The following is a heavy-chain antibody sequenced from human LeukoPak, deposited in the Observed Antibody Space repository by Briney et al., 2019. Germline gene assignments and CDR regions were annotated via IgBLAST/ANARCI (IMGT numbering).Heavy chain of an antibody. CDR2: IYYSGNT. CDR3: ARGYSSSWYLSEWFDP. D-gene: IGHD6-13*01. J-gene: IGHJ5*02. V-gene: IGHV4-39*07. Sequence: LETLSLTCTVSGGSISSSRYYWGWIRQPPGKGLEWIGSIYYSGNTYYNPSLKSRVTISVDTSKNQFSLKLSSVTAADTAVYYCARGYSSSWYLSEWFDPWGQGTLVTVSS. CDR1: GGSISSSRYY.